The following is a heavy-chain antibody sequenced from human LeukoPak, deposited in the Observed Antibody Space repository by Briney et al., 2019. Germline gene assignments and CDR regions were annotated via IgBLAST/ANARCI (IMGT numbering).Heavy chain of an antibody. Sequence: GGSLRLSCAASGFTFSSYSMNWVRQAPGKGLEWVSSISSSSSYIYYADSVKGRFTISRDSAKNSLYLQMNSLRAEDTAVYYCARDLHSSSWYFVGHWGQGTLVTVSS. CDR3: ARDLHSSSWYFVGH. V-gene: IGHV3-21*01. J-gene: IGHJ4*02. D-gene: IGHD6-13*01. CDR2: ISSSSSYI. CDR1: GFTFSSYS.